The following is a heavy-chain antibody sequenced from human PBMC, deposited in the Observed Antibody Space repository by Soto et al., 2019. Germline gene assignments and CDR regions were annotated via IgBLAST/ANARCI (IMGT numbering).Heavy chain of an antibody. Sequence: QVQLVQSGAEVKNPGASVKVSCKASGYTFTRYGIGWARQAPGQGLEWMGWINTYNGNTNDAQNVQGRVTLTTDTSTSTAYMGLRILRSNDTAIYYWAMVDDYVTPSPQYVWGQGPTVIVSS. D-gene: IGHD3-16*01. V-gene: IGHV1-18*01. CDR2: INTYNGNT. J-gene: IGHJ6*02. CDR3: AMVDDYVTPSPQYV. CDR1: GYTFTRYG.